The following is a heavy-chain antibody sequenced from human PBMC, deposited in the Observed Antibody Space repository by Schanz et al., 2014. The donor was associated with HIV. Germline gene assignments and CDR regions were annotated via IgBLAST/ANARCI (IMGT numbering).Heavy chain of an antibody. CDR2: ISDRSDYL. J-gene: IGHJ4*02. V-gene: IGHV3-21*01. CDR3: ARRQWVAPDY. CDR1: GFTFMRHT. Sequence: EVQLVESGGGLVKPGGSLRLSCAASGFTFMRHTMNWVRQAPGKGLEWVSSISDRSDYLHYADSVKGRFTISRDNAKNSLYLQMNSLRVEDTAVYYCARRQWVAPDYWGQGTLVTVSS. D-gene: IGHD6-19*01.